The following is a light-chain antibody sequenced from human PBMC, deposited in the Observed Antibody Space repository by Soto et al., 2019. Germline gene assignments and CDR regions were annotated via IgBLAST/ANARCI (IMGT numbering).Light chain of an antibody. Sequence: QSVLTQPASVSGSPGQSISISCTGTSSDGGSYNLVSWYQQHPGKAPKIMIYDVNKRPSGVSNRFSGSKSGNTASLTISGLQAEDEADYYCCSYADTGTPNWVFGGGPKLTVL. CDR2: DVN. V-gene: IGLV2-23*02. CDR3: CSYADTGTPNWV. J-gene: IGLJ3*02. CDR1: SSDGGSYNL.